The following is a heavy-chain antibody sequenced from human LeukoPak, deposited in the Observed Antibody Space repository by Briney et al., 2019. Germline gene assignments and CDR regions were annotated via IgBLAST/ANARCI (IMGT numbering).Heavy chain of an antibody. Sequence: GESLRLSCAASGFTFSSYDVHWVRQATGKGLEWVSAIGTAGDTYYPGSVKGRFTISRENAKNSLYLQMNSLRAGDTAVYYCARGQRYSGRAFDIWGQGTMVTVSS. CDR2: IGTAGDT. CDR3: ARGQRYSGRAFDI. J-gene: IGHJ3*02. V-gene: IGHV3-13*01. CDR1: GFTFSSYD. D-gene: IGHD3-10*01.